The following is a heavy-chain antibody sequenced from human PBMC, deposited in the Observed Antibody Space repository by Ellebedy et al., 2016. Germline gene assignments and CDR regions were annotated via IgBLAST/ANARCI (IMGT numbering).Heavy chain of an antibody. V-gene: IGHV3-23*01. D-gene: IGHD2-8*01. CDR1: GFTFSSQT. Sequence: GESLMISCAASGFTFSSQTMRWVRQASGKGPEWVSSINNNGDGTFYADSVKGRFTTSRDNSKNTLYLQLNSLRAEDTAIYYCARGGMQYFEYWGQGTLVTVSS. CDR2: INNNGDGT. J-gene: IGHJ4*02. CDR3: ARGGMQYFEY.